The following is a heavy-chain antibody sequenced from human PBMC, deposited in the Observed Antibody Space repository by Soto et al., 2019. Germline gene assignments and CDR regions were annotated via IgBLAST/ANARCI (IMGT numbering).Heavy chain of an antibody. J-gene: IGHJ6*02. D-gene: IGHD3-22*01. Sequence: SETLSLTCAVYGGSFSGYYWSWIRQPPGKGLEWIGEINHSGSTNYNPSLKSRVTISVDTSKNQFSLKLSSVTPADTAVYYCARATHYYDSSGTPGRVYGMDVWGQGTTVTVSS. CDR2: INHSGST. V-gene: IGHV4-34*01. CDR3: ARATHYYDSSGTPGRVYGMDV. CDR1: GGSFSGYY.